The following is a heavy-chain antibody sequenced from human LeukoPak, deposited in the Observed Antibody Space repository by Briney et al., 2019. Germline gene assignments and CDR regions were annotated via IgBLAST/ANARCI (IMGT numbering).Heavy chain of an antibody. Sequence: SETLSLTCTVSGGSISSYYWSWIRQPPGKGLEWIGYIYYSGSTNYNPSLKSRVTISVDTSKNQFSLKLSSVTAADTAVYYCARDRRNPWSGYINNWFDPWGQGTLVTVSS. J-gene: IGHJ5*02. D-gene: IGHD3-3*01. CDR2: IYYSGST. CDR3: ARDRRNPWSGYINNWFDP. CDR1: GGSISSYY. V-gene: IGHV4-59*01.